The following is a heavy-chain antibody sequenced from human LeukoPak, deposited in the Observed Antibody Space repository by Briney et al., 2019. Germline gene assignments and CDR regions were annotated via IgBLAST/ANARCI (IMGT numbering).Heavy chain of an antibody. CDR1: GFTFSSYA. J-gene: IGHJ4*02. CDR2: ISGSGGST. CDR3: AKRYCGGDCYGYFDY. D-gene: IGHD2-21*02. V-gene: IGHV3-23*01. Sequence: PGGSLRLSCAASGFTFSSYAMSWVRQAPGKGLEWVSGISGSGGSTYHADSVKGRFTISRDNSENTLYMQMNSLRAEDTAVYYCAKRYCGGDCYGYFDYWGQGTLVTVSS.